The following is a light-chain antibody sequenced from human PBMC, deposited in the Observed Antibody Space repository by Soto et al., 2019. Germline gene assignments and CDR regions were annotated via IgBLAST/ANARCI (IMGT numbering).Light chain of an antibody. CDR2: EVS. Sequence: LTQPPSAFGSPGQSVTISCTGTSSDVGGSNFASWYRQHPGKAPKLMIYEVSKRPSGGPDRFSGSKSGNTASLAFSRLQGDIVAENYITPYAVYIVVVFVG. CDR1: SSDVGGSNF. CDR3: TPYAVYIVVV. V-gene: IGLV2-8*01. J-gene: IGLJ3*02.